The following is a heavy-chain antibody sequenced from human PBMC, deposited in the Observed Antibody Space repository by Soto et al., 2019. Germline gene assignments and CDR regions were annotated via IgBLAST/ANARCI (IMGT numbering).Heavy chain of an antibody. Sequence: GESLKISCKGSGYTFTSYWSGWVRQMPGQGLEWMGFIYPGDSDTRYSPSFQGQVSISADKSIGTAYLQWSSLKASDTAIYYCVRLSGCSNGVCYRFDYWGQGIRVTVSS. CDR3: VRLSGCSNGVCYRFDY. CDR2: IYPGDSDT. CDR1: GYTFTSYW. J-gene: IGHJ4*02. V-gene: IGHV5-51*01. D-gene: IGHD2-8*01.